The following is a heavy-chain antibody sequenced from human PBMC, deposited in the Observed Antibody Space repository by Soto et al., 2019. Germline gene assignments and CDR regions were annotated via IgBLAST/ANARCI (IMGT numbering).Heavy chain of an antibody. Sequence: PSETLSLTCSVSCVSMSSYYWSWIRQPAGKGLEWIGRVYTSGSTNYNPSLKSRVTMSVDTSKNQLSLKLSSVTAADTAVYYCARDRYYYGSGSYYEEDAFDIWGRGTMVTVSS. V-gene: IGHV4-4*07. CDR2: VYTSGST. CDR3: ARDRYYYGSGSYYEEDAFDI. J-gene: IGHJ3*02. CDR1: CVSMSSYY. D-gene: IGHD3-10*01.